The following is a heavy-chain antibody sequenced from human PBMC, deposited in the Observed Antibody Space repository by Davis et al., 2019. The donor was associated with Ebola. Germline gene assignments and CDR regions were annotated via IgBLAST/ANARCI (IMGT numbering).Heavy chain of an antibody. CDR2: IGTDGDP. Sequence: PGGSLRLSCVASGFTISSYDMQWVRQTAGEGLEWVSSIGTDGDPHYADSAKDRFTISQENAKNSLYLQMNYLNAGDTALYYCARGDSSTWRLGFAFDVWGQGTVVTVSS. V-gene: IGHV3-13*05. CDR3: ARGDSSTWRLGFAFDV. CDR1: GFTISSYD. D-gene: IGHD6-13*01. J-gene: IGHJ3*01.